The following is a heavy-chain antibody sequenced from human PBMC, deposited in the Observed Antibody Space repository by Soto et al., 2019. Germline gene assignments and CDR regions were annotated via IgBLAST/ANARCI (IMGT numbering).Heavy chain of an antibody. Sequence: GGSLRLSCAASGFTFDDYAMHWVRQALGKGLEWVSLISGDGGSTYYADSMKGRFTISRDNSKNSLYLQMNSLRTEDAALYYCAKDILYGYCSSTSCYKPSYYSYYGMDVWGQGTTVTVSS. D-gene: IGHD2-2*03. CDR2: ISGDGGST. J-gene: IGHJ6*02. V-gene: IGHV3-43*02. CDR3: AKDILYGYCSSTSCYKPSYYSYYGMDV. CDR1: GFTFDDYA.